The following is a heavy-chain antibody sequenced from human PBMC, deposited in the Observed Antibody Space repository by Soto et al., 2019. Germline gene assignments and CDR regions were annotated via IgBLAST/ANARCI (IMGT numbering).Heavy chain of an antibody. CDR3: ASVSGIYYYGMDV. CDR1: GGSFSGYY. V-gene: IGHV4-34*01. D-gene: IGHD3-16*01. Sequence: QVQLQQWGAGLLKPSETLSLTCAVYGGSFSGYYWNWIRQPPGKGLEWIGEINHSGSTNYNPSLKSRVPXSXDXXKNQFSLKLSSVTAADTAVYYCASVSGIYYYGMDVWGQGTTVTVSS. CDR2: INHSGST. J-gene: IGHJ6*02.